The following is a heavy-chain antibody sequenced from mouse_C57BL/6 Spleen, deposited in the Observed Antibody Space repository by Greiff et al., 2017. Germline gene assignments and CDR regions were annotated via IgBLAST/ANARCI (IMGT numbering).Heavy chain of an antibody. CDR3: AREWVTTEAWFAY. CDR2: IWSGGST. J-gene: IGHJ3*01. D-gene: IGHD1-1*01. CDR1: GFSLTSYG. Sequence: QVQLKQSGPGLVQPSQSLSITCTVSGFSLTSYGVHWVRQSPGKGLEWLGVIWSGGSTDYNAAFISRLSISKDNSKSQVFFKMNSLQADDTAIYYCAREWVTTEAWFAYWGQGTLVTVSA. V-gene: IGHV2-2*01.